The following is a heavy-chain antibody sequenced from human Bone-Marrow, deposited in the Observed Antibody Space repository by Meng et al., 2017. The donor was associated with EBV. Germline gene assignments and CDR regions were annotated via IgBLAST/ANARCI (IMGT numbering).Heavy chain of an antibody. CDR1: GNTFSMYD. V-gene: IGHV1-8*01. CDR2: INPNSGNT. J-gene: IGHJ4*02. Sequence: QVRLVESGAEGEKPGASGKVSCRTSGNTFSMYDVNWVRQAPGQGPEWMGWINPNSGNTGFAQKIQGRVSMTWDTYTSTAYMELRNLRSEDTAVYYCARMGYWGQGTLVTVSS. CDR3: ARMGY.